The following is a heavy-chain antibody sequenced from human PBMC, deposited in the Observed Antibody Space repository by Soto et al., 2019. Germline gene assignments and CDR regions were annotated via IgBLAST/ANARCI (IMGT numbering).Heavy chain of an antibody. V-gene: IGHV3-30*18. J-gene: IGHJ6*01. CDR2: MSYDGTNE. CDR1: GFTFSSYA. Sequence: GGSLRLSCAASGFTFSSYAMQWVRQAPGKGLEWVALMSYDGTNEYCADSVKGRFTISRDNSKNMLFLQINSLRAEDTAVYYCGKDLHHSSGYFFTVRLNAMDVWGQGTTVTVSS. D-gene: IGHD3-22*01. CDR3: GKDLHHSSGYFFTVRLNAMDV.